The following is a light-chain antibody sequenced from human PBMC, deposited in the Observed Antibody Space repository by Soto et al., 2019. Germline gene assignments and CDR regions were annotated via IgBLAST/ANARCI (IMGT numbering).Light chain of an antibody. CDR2: ATS. J-gene: IGKJ1*01. V-gene: IGKV3-20*01. CDR1: QSVTSTY. Sequence: PGERATLSCRASQSVTSTYLAWYQQRPGQAPRLLVYATSTRAVGVPDRFTGSGSGTDFTLTISRLEPEDFAVYYCQHYGRSPMFGPGTVVELK. CDR3: QHYGRSPM.